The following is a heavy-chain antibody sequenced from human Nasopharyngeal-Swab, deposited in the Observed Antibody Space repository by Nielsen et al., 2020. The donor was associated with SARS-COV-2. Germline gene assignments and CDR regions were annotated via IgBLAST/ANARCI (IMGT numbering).Heavy chain of an antibody. V-gene: IGHV5-51*01. CDR3: ARQGGPDIVVVPAAGGDY. CDR1: GYIFTCYW. CDR2: IYPGDSAT. J-gene: IGHJ4*02. D-gene: IGHD2-2*01. Sequence: GESLNISCKGSGYIFTCYWNGWVRQMPGKGLEWMGIIYPGDSATRYSPSFQGQVTISADKSISTAYLQWSSLKASDTAMYYCARQGGPDIVVVPAAGGDYWGQGTLVTVSS.